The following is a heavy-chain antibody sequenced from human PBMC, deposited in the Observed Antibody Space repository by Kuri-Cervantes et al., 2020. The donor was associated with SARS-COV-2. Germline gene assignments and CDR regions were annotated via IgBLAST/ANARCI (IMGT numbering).Heavy chain of an antibody. Sequence: ASVKVSCKASGYTFTGYYMHWVRQAPGQGLEWMGWINPNSGGTNYAQKFQGWVTMTRGTSISTAYMELSRLRSDDTAVYYCARGGITGTTGNWYFDLWGRGTLVTVSS. J-gene: IGHJ2*01. CDR3: ARGGITGTTGNWYFDL. D-gene: IGHD1-7*01. CDR2: INPNSGGT. V-gene: IGHV1-2*04. CDR1: GYTFTGYY.